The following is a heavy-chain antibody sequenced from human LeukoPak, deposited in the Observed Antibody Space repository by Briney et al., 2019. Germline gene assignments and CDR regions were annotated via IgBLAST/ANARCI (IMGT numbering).Heavy chain of an antibody. CDR2: IRGSGGST. CDR1: GFSFSGYW. D-gene: IGHD1-26*01. CDR3: AKSGIRGATTHSSFDY. J-gene: IGHJ4*02. Sequence: HSGGSLRLSCAVSGFSFSGYWMSWVRQAPGKGLEWVSGIRGSGGSTYYADSVKGRFTISRDNSKNTLYLQMNSLRAEDTALYYCAKSGIRGATTHSSFDYWGQGTLVTVSS. V-gene: IGHV3-23*01.